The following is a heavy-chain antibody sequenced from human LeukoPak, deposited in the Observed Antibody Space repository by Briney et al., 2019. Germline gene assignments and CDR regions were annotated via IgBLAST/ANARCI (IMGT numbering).Heavy chain of an antibody. D-gene: IGHD2-21*01. CDR1: GFTFSSYS. Sequence: GGSLRLSCAASGFTFSSYSMNWVRQAPGKGLEWVSSISSSSSYIYYADSVKGRFTVSRDNAKNSLYLQMNSLRAEDTAVYYCARGSFCGGDCYLGFDYWGQGTLVTVSS. J-gene: IGHJ4*02. CDR2: ISSSSSYI. V-gene: IGHV3-21*01. CDR3: ARGSFCGGDCYLGFDY.